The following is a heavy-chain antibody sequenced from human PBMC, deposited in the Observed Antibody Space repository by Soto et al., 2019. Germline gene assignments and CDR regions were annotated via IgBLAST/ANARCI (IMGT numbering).Heavy chain of an antibody. CDR1: GFTFSSYA. CDR3: AKDMAAAGRSYYFDY. J-gene: IGHJ4*02. D-gene: IGHD6-13*01. CDR2: ISGSGGST. V-gene: IGHV3-23*01. Sequence: GGSLRLSCAASGFTFSSYAMSWVRQAPGKALEWVSAISGSGGSTYYADTVKGRFTISRDNSKNTLYLQMNSLRAEYTSVFYFAKDMAAAGRSYYFDYWGQGTLVSVSA.